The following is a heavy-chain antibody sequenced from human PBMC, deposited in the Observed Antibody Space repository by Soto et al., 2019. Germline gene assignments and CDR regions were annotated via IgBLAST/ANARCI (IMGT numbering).Heavy chain of an antibody. V-gene: IGHV3-23*01. CDR2: ISGSGSST. Sequence: GSLRLSCAASGFTFSSYAMNWVRQAPGKGLEWVSVISGSGSSTYYADSVKGRFTISRDNSKNTLYLQMNSLRAEDTAVYYCASRSSGWYFDYWGQGTLVTVSS. CDR1: GFTFSSYA. D-gene: IGHD6-19*01. J-gene: IGHJ4*02. CDR3: ASRSSGWYFDY.